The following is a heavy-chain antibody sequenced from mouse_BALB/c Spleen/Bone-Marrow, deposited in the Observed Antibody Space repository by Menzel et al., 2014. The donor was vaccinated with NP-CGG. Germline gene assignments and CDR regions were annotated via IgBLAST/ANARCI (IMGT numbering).Heavy chain of an antibody. CDR2: INPSNGRT. CDR3: ARYDGPAWFAY. Sequence: QVQLKESGAELVKPGASVRLSCKASGYSFTTYWIHWVKQRPGQGLEWIGEINPSNGRTNYNEKFKSKATLTVDKSSSTAYMQLSSLTSEDSAVYYCARYDGPAWFAYWGQGTLVTASA. J-gene: IGHJ3*01. D-gene: IGHD2-3*01. V-gene: IGHV1S81*02. CDR1: GYSFTTYW.